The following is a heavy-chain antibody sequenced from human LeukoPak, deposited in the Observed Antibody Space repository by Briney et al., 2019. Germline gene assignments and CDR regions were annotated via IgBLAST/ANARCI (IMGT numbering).Heavy chain of an antibody. CDR3: ARDRRGYSYGFDY. CDR2: IKQDGSEK. V-gene: IGHV3-7*01. CDR1: GFTFSNYW. D-gene: IGHD5-18*01. Sequence: GGSLRLSCAPSGFTFSNYWMSWVRQAPGKGLEWVANIKQDGSEKHYVVSVKGRFIISRDNAKNSLYLQMNSLRAEDTAVYYCARDRRGYSYGFDYWGQGTLVTVSS. J-gene: IGHJ4*02.